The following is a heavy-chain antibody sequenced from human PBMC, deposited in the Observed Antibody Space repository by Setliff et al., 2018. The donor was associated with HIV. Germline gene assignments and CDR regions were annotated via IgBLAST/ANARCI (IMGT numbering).Heavy chain of an antibody. Sequence: PSETLSLTCAVYGGSFSGYHWNWIRQFPGKGLEWIGEINHTGNTQYNPSLKSRVTMSEETSKNQFSLKLKSVTAADTAIYYCARGVARQVVIDRWFDPWGQGTPVTAPQ. CDR2: INHTGNT. J-gene: IGHJ5*02. V-gene: IGHV4-34*01. D-gene: IGHD2-21*01. CDR1: GGSFSGYH. CDR3: ARGVARQVVIDRWFDP.